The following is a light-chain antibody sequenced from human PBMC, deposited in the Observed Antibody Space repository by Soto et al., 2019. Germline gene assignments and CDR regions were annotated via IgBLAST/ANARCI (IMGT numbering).Light chain of an antibody. V-gene: IGKV1-16*01. J-gene: IGKJ4*01. CDR3: HQYESFPLT. Sequence: DIQMTQSPSSLSASVGDSVTITCRASQGINKFLAWFQQKPGTAPKSLISTASRLQSGVPSRFSGSGSGTHFTLTFTNLQPEDFATYYCHQYESFPLTFGGGTRVEIK. CDR1: QGINKF. CDR2: TAS.